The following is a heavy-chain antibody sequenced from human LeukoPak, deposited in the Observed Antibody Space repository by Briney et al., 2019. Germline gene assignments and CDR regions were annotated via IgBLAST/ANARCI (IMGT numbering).Heavy chain of an antibody. D-gene: IGHD6-13*01. Sequence: SVKVSCKASGGTFSSYAISWVRQAPGQGLEWIGRIIPIFGTANYAQKFQGRVTITTDESTSTAYMELSSLRSEDTAVYYCARAYCSSLPFDYWGQGTLVTVSS. V-gene: IGHV1-69*05. CDR3: ARAYCSSLPFDY. CDR2: IIPIFGTA. CDR1: GGTFSSYA. J-gene: IGHJ4*02.